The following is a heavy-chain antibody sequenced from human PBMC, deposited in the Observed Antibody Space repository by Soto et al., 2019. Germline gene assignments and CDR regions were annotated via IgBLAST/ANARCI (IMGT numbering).Heavy chain of an antibody. V-gene: IGHV3-48*02. Sequence: PGGSLRLSCAASGFTFSSYSMNWVRQAPGKGLEWVSYISSSSSTIYYADSVKGRFTISRDNAKNSLYLQMNSLRDEDTAVYYCARDPGVYYDSSGYYYYGMDVWGQGTTVTVSS. CDR2: ISSSSSTI. J-gene: IGHJ6*02. CDR1: GFTFSSYS. D-gene: IGHD3-22*01. CDR3: ARDPGVYYDSSGYYYYGMDV.